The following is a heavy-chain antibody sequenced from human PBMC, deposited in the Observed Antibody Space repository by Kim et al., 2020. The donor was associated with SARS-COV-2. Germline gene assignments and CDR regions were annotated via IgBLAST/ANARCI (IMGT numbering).Heavy chain of an antibody. Sequence: GGSLRLSCAASGFTFSSYSMNWVRQAPGKGLEWVSYISSSSSTIYYADSVKGRFTISRDNAKNSLYLQMNSLRAEDTAVYYCARDRRGPYYYYGMDVWGQGTTVTVSS. J-gene: IGHJ6*02. CDR2: ISSSSSTI. V-gene: IGHV3-48*04. CDR3: ARDRRGPYYYYGMDV. CDR1: GFTFSSYS.